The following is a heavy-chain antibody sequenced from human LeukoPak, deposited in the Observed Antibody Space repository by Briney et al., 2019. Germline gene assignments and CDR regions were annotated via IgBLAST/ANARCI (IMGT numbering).Heavy chain of an antibody. J-gene: IGHJ4*02. CDR1: GFTFSSYA. CDR2: ISYDGSNK. D-gene: IGHD6-6*01. Sequence: SGGPLRLSCAASGFTFSSYAMHWVRQAPGKGLEWVAVISYDGSNKYYADSVKGRFTISRDNSKNTLYLQMNSLRAEDTAVYYCARGAGGSSSPVDYWGQGTLVTVSS. V-gene: IGHV3-30-3*01. CDR3: ARGAGGSSSPVDY.